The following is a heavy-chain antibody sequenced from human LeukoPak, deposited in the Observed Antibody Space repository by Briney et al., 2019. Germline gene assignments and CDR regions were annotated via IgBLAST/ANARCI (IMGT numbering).Heavy chain of an antibody. J-gene: IGHJ4*02. CDR1: GFTFSDYN. D-gene: IGHD3-9*01. CDR2: ITDSSNTI. V-gene: IGHV3-48*01. Sequence: PGGSLRLSCAVSGFTFSDYNMNWVRQAPGKGLEWVSFITDSSNTIYYADSVKGRFTISRDNAKNSLYLQMNSLRAEDTAVYYCARCGHFDWLSGNNLGTFDDYWGQGTLVTVSS. CDR3: ARCGHFDWLSGNNLGTFDDY.